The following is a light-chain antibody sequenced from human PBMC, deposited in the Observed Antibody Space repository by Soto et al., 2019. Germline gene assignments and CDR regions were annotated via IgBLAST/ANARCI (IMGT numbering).Light chain of an antibody. CDR3: SSYADSNSRV. V-gene: IGLV2-8*01. J-gene: IGLJ3*02. Sequence: QSVLTQPPSASGSPGQSVTISCTGTSSDVGGYNYVSWYQQHPGNAPTLMIYEVSKRPSGVPDRFSGSKSGNTASLTVSGLQTEDEADYYCSSYADSNSRVFGGGTKLTVL. CDR1: SSDVGGYNY. CDR2: EVS.